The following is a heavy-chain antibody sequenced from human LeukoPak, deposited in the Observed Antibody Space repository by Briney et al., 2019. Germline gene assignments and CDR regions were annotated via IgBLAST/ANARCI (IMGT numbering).Heavy chain of an antibody. CDR2: INPNSGGT. D-gene: IGHD6-6*01. CDR3: ARYAGISSSLPPRFDP. CDR1: GYTFTGYY. V-gene: IGHV1-2*02. J-gene: IGHJ5*02. Sequence: ASVKVSCKASGYTFTGYYMHWVRQAPGQGLEWMGWINPNSGGTNYAQKFQGRVTMTRDTSISTAYMELSRLRSDDTVVYYCARYAGISSSLPPRFDPWGQGTLVTVSS.